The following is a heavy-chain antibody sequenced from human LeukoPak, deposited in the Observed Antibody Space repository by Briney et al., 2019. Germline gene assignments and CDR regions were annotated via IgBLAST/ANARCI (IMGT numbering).Heavy chain of an antibody. CDR3: TMWSGSFSIEYLQY. CDR2: IWSDGGIQ. CDR1: GFIFSHYG. J-gene: IGHJ1*01. Sequence: GTSLKLSCAASGFIFSHYGMHWVRQSPGKGLDWVALIWSDGGIQYYADSVKGRFTISRDNAKNTLYLQMDSLRAEDTAVYYCTMWSGSFSIEYLQYWGQGTLVSVSS. V-gene: IGHV3-33*01. D-gene: IGHD1-26*01.